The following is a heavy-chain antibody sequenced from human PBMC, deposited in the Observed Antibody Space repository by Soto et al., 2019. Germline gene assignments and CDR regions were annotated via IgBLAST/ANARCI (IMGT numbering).Heavy chain of an antibody. J-gene: IGHJ4*02. CDR3: ARRAPTRDSFYFDY. V-gene: IGHV3-23*01. CDR1: GFTFSTST. Sequence: GGSLRLSCAASGFTFSTSTMIWVRQAPGKGLEWVSSISGSGGSTYYADSVKGRFTISRDNSNNTLYLQMNSLRAEDTAVYMCARRAPTRDSFYFDYWGQGALVTVSS. CDR2: ISGSGGST. D-gene: IGHD2-15*01.